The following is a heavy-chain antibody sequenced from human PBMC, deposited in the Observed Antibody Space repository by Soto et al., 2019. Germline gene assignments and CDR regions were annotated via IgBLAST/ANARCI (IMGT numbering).Heavy chain of an antibody. CDR1: GGSISSYY. J-gene: IGHJ6*02. Sequence: SETLSLTCNVSGGSISSYYWSWIRQPPGKGLEWIGYIYYSGSTNYNPSLKSRVTISVDTSKNQFSLKLSSVTAADTAVYYCARDLGIRLWWRHYYYSGMDVWGQGTTVTVSS. CDR3: ARDLGIRLWWRHYYYSGMDV. V-gene: IGHV4-59*01. D-gene: IGHD5-18*01. CDR2: IYYSGST.